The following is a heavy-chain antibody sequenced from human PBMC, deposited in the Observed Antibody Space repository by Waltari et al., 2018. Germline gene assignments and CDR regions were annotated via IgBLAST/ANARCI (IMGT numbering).Heavy chain of an antibody. Sequence: EVQLVESGGGLVQPGGSLRLSCAASGFAFISCWMHWVRQAPGKGLVWVSHINTDGSITADADSVKGRFTIARDNAKNTLYLQMNSLRPEDTAVYYCAPQISMIQGVDWGQGTLVTVSS. J-gene: IGHJ4*02. CDR3: APQISMIQGVD. D-gene: IGHD3-22*01. CDR1: GFAFISCW. V-gene: IGHV3-74*01. CDR2: INTDGSIT.